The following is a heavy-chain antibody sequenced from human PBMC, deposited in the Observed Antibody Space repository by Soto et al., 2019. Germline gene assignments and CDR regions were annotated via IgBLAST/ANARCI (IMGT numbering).Heavy chain of an antibody. CDR1: GFPFIIYW. CDR3: TRRGCSTTGCYFN. D-gene: IGHD2-2*01. Sequence: PGGLLRLSCAASGFPFIIYWMHWVRQAPGKGLVWVSRINGDGSSITYADSVKGRFTISRDNAKNTLYLQMNSLRAEDAAVYYCTRRGCSTTGCYFNWGRGTLVTVSS. J-gene: IGHJ4*02. V-gene: IGHV3-74*03. CDR2: INGDGSSI.